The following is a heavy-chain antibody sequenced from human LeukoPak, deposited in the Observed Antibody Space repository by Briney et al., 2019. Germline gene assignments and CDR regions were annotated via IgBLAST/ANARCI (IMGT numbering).Heavy chain of an antibody. CDR3: ARRSVSKNYYYYMDV. Sequence: SETLSLTCTVSGGSISSYYWSWIRQPPGKGLEWIGYIYYSGSTNYNPSLKSRVTISVDTSKNQFSLKLSSVTAADTAVYYCARRSVSKNYYYYMDVWGKGTTVTVSS. CDR2: IYYSGST. CDR1: GGSISSYY. V-gene: IGHV4-59*01. D-gene: IGHD2/OR15-2a*01. J-gene: IGHJ6*03.